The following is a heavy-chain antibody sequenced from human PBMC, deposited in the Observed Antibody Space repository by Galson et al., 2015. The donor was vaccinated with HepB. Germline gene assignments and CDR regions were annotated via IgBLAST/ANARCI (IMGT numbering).Heavy chain of an antibody. CDR1: GYSFTSYW. Sequence: QSGAEVKKPGESLRISCKGSGYSFTSYWISWVRQMPGKGLEWMGRIDPSDSYTNYSPSFQGHVTISADKSISTAYLQWSSLKASDTAMYYCARPYSTTYYYDSSGYYEDYWGQGTLVTVSS. CDR2: IDPSDSYT. CDR3: ARPYSTTYYYDSSGYYEDY. J-gene: IGHJ4*02. D-gene: IGHD3-22*01. V-gene: IGHV5-10-1*01.